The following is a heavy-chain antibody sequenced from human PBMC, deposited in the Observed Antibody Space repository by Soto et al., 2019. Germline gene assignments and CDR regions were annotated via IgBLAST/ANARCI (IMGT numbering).Heavy chain of an antibody. D-gene: IGHD1-7*01. V-gene: IGHV5-51*01. CDR1: EYNFSTYW. Sequence: GESLKISCKGSEYNFSTYWIAWVRQMPGKGLEWMGIIYPGDSDTRYSPSFQGQVTISADKSITTAYLQRSSLKASDTAMYYCARHSRNYFANDAFDIWGQGTMVTVSS. J-gene: IGHJ3*02. CDR3: ARHSRNYFANDAFDI. CDR2: IYPGDSDT.